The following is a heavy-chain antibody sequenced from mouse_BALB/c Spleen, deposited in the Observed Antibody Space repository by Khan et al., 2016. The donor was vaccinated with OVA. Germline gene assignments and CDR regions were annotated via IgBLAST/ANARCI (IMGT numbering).Heavy chain of an antibody. Sequence: VQLKQSGPDLVKPSQSLSLTCTVTGYSITSGYSWHWIRQFPGNKLEWMGYIHYSGSTNYNPPLKSRISITRHPSKNQFFLQLNSVTPEDTVTSYWARSGTTVVADWYFDVWGAGTAVTVSS. CDR1: GYSITSGYS. J-gene: IGHJ1*01. D-gene: IGHD1-1*01. V-gene: IGHV3-1*02. CDR2: IHYSGST. CDR3: ARSGTTVVADWYFDV.